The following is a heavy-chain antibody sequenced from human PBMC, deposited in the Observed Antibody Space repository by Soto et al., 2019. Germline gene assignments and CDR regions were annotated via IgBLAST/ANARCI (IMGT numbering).Heavy chain of an antibody. Sequence: QVQLVQSGAEVKKPGASVKVSCKASGYTFTSYAMHWVRQAPGQWLEWMGWINAGNGNTKYSQKFQGRVTITRDTSASTAYMELSSLRSEDTAVYYCARVVGIAVDDYWGQGTLVTVSS. CDR3: ARVVGIAVDDY. CDR1: GYTFTSYA. CDR2: INAGNGNT. D-gene: IGHD6-19*01. J-gene: IGHJ4*02. V-gene: IGHV1-3*01.